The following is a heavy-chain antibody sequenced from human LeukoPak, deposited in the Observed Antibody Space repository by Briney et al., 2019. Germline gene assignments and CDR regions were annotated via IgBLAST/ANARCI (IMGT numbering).Heavy chain of an antibody. CDR1: GGSMTNSY. CDR3: ARYLGGDVDAFEI. J-gene: IGHJ3*02. D-gene: IGHD3-16*01. CDR2: IYTSGST. V-gene: IGHV4-4*08. Sequence: SETLSLTCTVSGGSMTNSYWSWIRQPPGKGLDWIGYIYTSGSTNYNPSLQSRVTISLDTSKDQFFLKLSSVTAADTAVYYCARYLGGDVDAFEIWGHGTMVTVSS.